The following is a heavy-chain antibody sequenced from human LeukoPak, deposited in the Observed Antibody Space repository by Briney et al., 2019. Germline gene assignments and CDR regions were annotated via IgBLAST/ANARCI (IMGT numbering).Heavy chain of an antibody. D-gene: IGHD3-3*01. CDR2: ISGSGGST. J-gene: IGHJ4*02. CDR1: GFTFSSYA. Sequence: PGGSLRLSCAASGFTFSSYAMSWVRQAPGKGLEWVSTISGSGGSTDYADSVKGRFTISRDNSKNTLYLQMDSLGAEDTAEYYCATMGYDFWSGYWPDYWGQGILVTVSS. CDR3: ATMGYDFWSGYWPDY. V-gene: IGHV3-23*01.